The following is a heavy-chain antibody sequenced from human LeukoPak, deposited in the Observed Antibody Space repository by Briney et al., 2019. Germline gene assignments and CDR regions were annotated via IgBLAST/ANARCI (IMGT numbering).Heavy chain of an antibody. D-gene: IGHD2-15*01. J-gene: IGHJ4*02. CDR3: ARAPIFDCSGGSCYLFDY. Sequence: SETLSLTCTVSGGSISSSSYYWGWIRQPPGKGLEWIGSIYYSGSTYYNPSLKSRVTISVDTSKNQFSLKLSSVTAADTAVYYCARAPIFDCSGGSCYLFDYWGQGTLVTVSS. CDR2: IYYSGST. V-gene: IGHV4-39*07. CDR1: GGSISSSSYY.